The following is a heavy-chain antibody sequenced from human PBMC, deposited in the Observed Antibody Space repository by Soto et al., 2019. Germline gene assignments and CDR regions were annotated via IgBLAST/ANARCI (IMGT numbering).Heavy chain of an antibody. J-gene: IGHJ4*02. CDR3: ASLPRGWPRLDY. D-gene: IGHD5-12*01. CDR1: GGTFSSYA. CDR2: ITPIFGTA. Sequence: SVKVSCKASGGTFSSYAISWVRQAPGQGLEWMGGITPIFGTANYAQKFQGRVTITADESTSTAYMELSSLRSEDTAVYYCASLPRGWPRLDYWGQGTLVTVSS. V-gene: IGHV1-69*13.